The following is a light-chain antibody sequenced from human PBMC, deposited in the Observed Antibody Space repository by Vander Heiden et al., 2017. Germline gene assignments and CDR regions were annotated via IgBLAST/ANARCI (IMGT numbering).Light chain of an antibody. CDR1: RSVSSY. CDR2: DAS. CDR3: QQHSNWPIT. V-gene: IGKV3-11*01. J-gene: IGKJ5*01. Sequence: EIVLIQPPATLPLSSAERATPSSRANRSVSSYLAWYQQKPGQTPRLLMYDASNRATGIPARFSGSGSGTDFTLTISSLEPEDFAVYYCQQHSNWPITFGRGTQLEI.